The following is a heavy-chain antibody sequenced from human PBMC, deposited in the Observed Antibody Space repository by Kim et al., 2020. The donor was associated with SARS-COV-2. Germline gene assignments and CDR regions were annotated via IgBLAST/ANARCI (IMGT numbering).Heavy chain of an antibody. D-gene: IGHD2-21*01. CDR2: INHSGST. CDR3: ARGASVVRKYFDY. V-gene: IGHV4-34*01. CDR1: GGSFSGYY. J-gene: IGHJ4*02. Sequence: SETLSLTCAVYGGSFSGYYWSWIRQPPGKGLEWIGEINHSGSTNYNPSLKSRVTISVDTSKNQFSLKLSSVTAADTAVYYCARGASVVRKYFDYWGQGTL.